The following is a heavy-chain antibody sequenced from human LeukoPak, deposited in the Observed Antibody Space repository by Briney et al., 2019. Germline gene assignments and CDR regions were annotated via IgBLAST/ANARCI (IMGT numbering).Heavy chain of an antibody. J-gene: IGHJ6*03. D-gene: IGHD1-26*01. Sequence: GSSVKVSCKASGCSFITYPIHRVRQAPGHGLECMGWINTNTGNPTYAQGFTGRFVFSLDTSVSTAYLQISSLKAEDTAVYYCARESGSYYYYYYMDVWGKGTTVTVSS. CDR2: INTNTGNP. V-gene: IGHV7-4-1*02. CDR1: GCSFITYP. CDR3: ARESGSYYYYYYMDV.